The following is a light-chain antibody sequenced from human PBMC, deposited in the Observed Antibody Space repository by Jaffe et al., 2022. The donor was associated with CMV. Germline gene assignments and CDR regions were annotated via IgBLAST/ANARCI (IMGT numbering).Light chain of an antibody. Sequence: SYEVTQTPSVSVSPGQTARIACSGDGLPKQHAHWYQQKAGQAPLLVIYRDSERPPGIPERFSGSSSGTTVTLTISGVQAEDEADYYCQSTDSSGSYVLFGGGTKLTVL. CDR2: RDS. V-gene: IGLV3-25*03. J-gene: IGLJ2*01. CDR1: GLPKQH. CDR3: QSTDSSGSYVL.